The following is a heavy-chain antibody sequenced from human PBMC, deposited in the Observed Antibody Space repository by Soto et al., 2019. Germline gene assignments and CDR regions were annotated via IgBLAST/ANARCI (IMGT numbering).Heavy chain of an antibody. CDR3: AKDGSSSFLQGYFGY. D-gene: IGHD6-6*01. Sequence: HPGGSLRLSCAASGFTFNIYAMTWVRQAPGKGLQWVSAISDSGGTTYYADSVKGRFTISRDNSKNTVYLQMNSLRAEDTAVYYCAKDGSSSFLQGYFGYWAQGTLVTVSS. CDR1: GFTFNIYA. V-gene: IGHV3-23*01. J-gene: IGHJ4*02. CDR2: ISDSGGTT.